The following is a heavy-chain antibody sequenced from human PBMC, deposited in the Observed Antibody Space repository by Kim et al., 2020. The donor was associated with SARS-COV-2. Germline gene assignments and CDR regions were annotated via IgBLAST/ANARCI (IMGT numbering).Heavy chain of an antibody. D-gene: IGHD3-22*01. Sequence: FQGRVTITADESTSTAYMELSSLRSEDTAVYYCAGRAYYYDSSGYYPFDYWGQGTLVTVSS. J-gene: IGHJ4*02. V-gene: IGHV1-69*01. CDR3: AGRAYYYDSSGYYPFDY.